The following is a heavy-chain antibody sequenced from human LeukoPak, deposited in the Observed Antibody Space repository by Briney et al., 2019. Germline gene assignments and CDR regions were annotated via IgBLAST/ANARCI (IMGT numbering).Heavy chain of an antibody. CDR1: GFPFSSYW. V-gene: IGHV3-23*01. CDR3: AKDFRIGYSAHFDY. Sequence: GGSLRLSCAASGFPFSSYWMSWVRQAPGKGLEWVSGIGGRGRSTYYADSVRGRFTISRDNSKNTLYLQMNSLRGEDTAVYYCAKDFRIGYSAHFDYWGQGALVTVSS. J-gene: IGHJ4*02. CDR2: IGGRGRST. D-gene: IGHD2-21*01.